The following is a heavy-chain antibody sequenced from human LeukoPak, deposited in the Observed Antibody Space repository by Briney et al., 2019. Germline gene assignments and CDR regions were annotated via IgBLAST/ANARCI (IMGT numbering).Heavy chain of an antibody. CDR2: IYHSGST. CDR3: ARDRSSGWYWFDP. J-gene: IGHJ5*02. V-gene: IGHV4-38-2*02. Sequence: SETLSLTCTVSGGSISSYYWSWIRQPPGKGLEWIGSIYHSGSTYYNPSLKSRVTISVDTSKNQYSLKLSSVTAADTAVYYCARDRSSGWYWFDPWGQGTLVTVSS. D-gene: IGHD6-19*01. CDR1: GGSISSYY.